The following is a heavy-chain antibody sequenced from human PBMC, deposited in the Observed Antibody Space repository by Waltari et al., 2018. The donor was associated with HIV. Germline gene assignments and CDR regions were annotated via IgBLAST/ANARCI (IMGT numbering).Heavy chain of an antibody. J-gene: IGHJ4*02. CDR3: AGDQSEWLGYISSGLDI. Sequence: QVQLVESGGGVVEPGRSLRLSCTASGFTCNSYGMHWVRQVPGKGLEAVALIWEDGSKKYYADAVNGRFTISRDNSKSTLYLQMNSLRVEDTAIYYCAGDQSEWLGYISSGLDIWGQGTLVGVSS. D-gene: IGHD3-3*01. V-gene: IGHV3-33*01. CDR2: IWEDGSKK. CDR1: GFTCNSYG.